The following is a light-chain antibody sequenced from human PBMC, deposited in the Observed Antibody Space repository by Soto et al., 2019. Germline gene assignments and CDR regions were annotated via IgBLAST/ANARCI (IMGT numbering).Light chain of an antibody. Sequence: QSVLTQPASVSGSPGQSITISCTGTSSDVGSHNYVSWYQQHPGKAPKLIIFEVNSRPSGVSNRFSGSKSGSAASLTISGLQAEDEADYSCRSYSSTSTSYVFGGGTKVIVL. CDR3: RSYSSTSTSYV. CDR2: EVN. J-gene: IGLJ1*01. CDR1: SSDVGSHNY. V-gene: IGLV2-14*01.